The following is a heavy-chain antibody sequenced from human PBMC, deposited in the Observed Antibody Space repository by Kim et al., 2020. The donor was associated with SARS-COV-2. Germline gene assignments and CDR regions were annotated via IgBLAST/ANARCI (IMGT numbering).Heavy chain of an antibody. CDR2: IWYDGSNK. CDR1: GFTFSSYG. CDR3: ARDLLSGGSFYWSGGFDP. V-gene: IGHV3-33*01. Sequence: GGSLRLSCAASGFTFSSYGMHWVRQAPGKGLEGVAVIWYDGSNKYYADSVKGRFTISRDNSKNTLYLQMNSLRAEDTAVYYCARDLLSGGSFYWSGGFDP. J-gene: IGHJ5*02. D-gene: IGHD2-15*01.